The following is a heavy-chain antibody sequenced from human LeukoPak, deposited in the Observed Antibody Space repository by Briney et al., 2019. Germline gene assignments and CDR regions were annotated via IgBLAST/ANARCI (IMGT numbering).Heavy chain of an antibody. CDR3: ARVGADSRGNSYFDY. CDR2: IYYSGST. CDR1: GGSISSGDYY. Sequence: SEALSLTCTVSGGSISSGDYYWSWIRQPPGKGQEWIGYIYYSGSTYYNPSLKSRVTISVDKSNNQSSLKLSSVTAADTAVYYCARVGADSRGNSYFDYWGQGTLVTVSS. V-gene: IGHV4-30-4*01. J-gene: IGHJ4*02. D-gene: IGHD3-22*01.